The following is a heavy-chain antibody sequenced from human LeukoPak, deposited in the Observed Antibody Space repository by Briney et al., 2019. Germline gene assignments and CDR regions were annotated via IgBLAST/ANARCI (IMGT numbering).Heavy chain of an antibody. Sequence: SETLSVICTVSGGSISSYYWSWIRQPAGKGLEWIGRIYTSGSTNYNPSLKSRVTMSVDTSKNHFSLKLSSVTAADAAVYYCASARLWFWETYYFDYWGQGTLVTVSS. V-gene: IGHV4-4*07. CDR1: GGSISSYY. J-gene: IGHJ4*02. D-gene: IGHD3-10*01. CDR3: ASARLWFWETYYFDY. CDR2: IYTSGST.